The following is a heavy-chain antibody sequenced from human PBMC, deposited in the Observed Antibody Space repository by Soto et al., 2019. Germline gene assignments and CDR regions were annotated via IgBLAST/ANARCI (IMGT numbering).Heavy chain of an antibody. CDR2: ILVGGST. Sequence: EVQMLESGGGLVQPGGSLRLSCAASGFTCSSYDMSWVRQAPGKGLEWVSTILVGGSTHYPDSVKGRFTISRDNSKNTVFLQMNSLTAGDTPVYYCAKAAATGGGAFDICGQGTMVTVSS. D-gene: IGHD2-8*02. CDR1: GFTCSSYD. CDR3: AKAAATGGGAFDI. J-gene: IGHJ3*02. V-gene: IGHV3-23*01.